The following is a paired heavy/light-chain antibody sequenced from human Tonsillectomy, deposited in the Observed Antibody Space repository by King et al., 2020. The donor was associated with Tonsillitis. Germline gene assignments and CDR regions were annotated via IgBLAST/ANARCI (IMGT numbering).Heavy chain of an antibody. J-gene: IGHJ3*01. CDR3: ARAGREYSDLASFDF. CDR1: GFTFTGYH. CDR2: INPNSGGP. Sequence: QVQLVQSGAEVKKPGASVKVSCKASGFTFTGYHLHWVRQAPGQGLEWMGWINPNSGGPYYAQRFQGRVTMTWDTSITTAFMDLNSLRPDDTAMYYCARAGREYSDLASFDFWGQGTMVTVSS. V-gene: IGHV1-2*02. D-gene: IGHD5-12*01.
Light chain of an antibody. J-gene: IGLJ2*01. CDR1: SSNIGNNY. CDR2: ENN. Sequence: QSVLTQPPSVSAAPGQKVTISCSGRSSNIGNNYVSWYQQLPGTAPKLLIYENNKRPSGIPDRFSASKSGTSATLGITGLQTGDEADYYCGTWDSSLSAGVFGGGTKLTVL. CDR3: GTWDSSLSAGV. V-gene: IGLV1-51*02.